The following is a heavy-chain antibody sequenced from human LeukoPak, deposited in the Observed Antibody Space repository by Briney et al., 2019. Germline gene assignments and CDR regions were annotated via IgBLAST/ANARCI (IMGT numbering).Heavy chain of an antibody. Sequence: GRSLRLSCAASGFTFSSYGMHWVRQAPGKGLEWVSVIYSGGSTYYADSVKGRFTISRDNSKNTLYLQMNSLRAEDTAVYYCARDLGGSLDYWGQGTLVTVSS. V-gene: IGHV3-53*01. J-gene: IGHJ4*02. D-gene: IGHD3-16*01. CDR1: GFTFSSYG. CDR3: ARDLGGSLDY. CDR2: IYSGGST.